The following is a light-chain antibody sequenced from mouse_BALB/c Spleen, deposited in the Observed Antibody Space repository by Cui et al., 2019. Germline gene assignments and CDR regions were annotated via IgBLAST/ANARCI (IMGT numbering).Light chain of an antibody. V-gene: IGKV4-68*01. J-gene: IGKJ5*01. CDR2: LTS. CDR3: QQWSSNPIT. Sequence: QIVLTQSPALMSASPGEKVTMTCSASSSVSYMDWYQQKPRSSPKPWIYLTSNLASGVPARFSGSGSGTSYSLTISSMEAEDAATYYCQQWSSNPITFGAGTKLELK. CDR1: SSVSY.